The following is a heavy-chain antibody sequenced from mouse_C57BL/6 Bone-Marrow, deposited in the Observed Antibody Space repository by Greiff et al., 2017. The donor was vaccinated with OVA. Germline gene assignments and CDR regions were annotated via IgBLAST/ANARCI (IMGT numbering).Heavy chain of an antibody. J-gene: IGHJ3*01. D-gene: IGHD2-4*01. Sequence: VQLQQSGPELVKPGASVKIPCKASGYTFTDYNMDWVKQSHGKSLEWIGDINPNNGGTIYNQKFKGKATLTVDKSSSTAYMELRSLTSEDTAVYYCARLGITSDGCAYWGQGTLVTVSA. V-gene: IGHV1-18*01. CDR2: INPNNGGT. CDR3: ARLGITSDGCAY. CDR1: GYTFTDYN.